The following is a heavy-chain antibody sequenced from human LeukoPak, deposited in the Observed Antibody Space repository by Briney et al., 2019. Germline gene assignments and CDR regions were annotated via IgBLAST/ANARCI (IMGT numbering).Heavy chain of an antibody. Sequence: PSQTLSLTCTVPGGSISSGGYYWSWIRQHPGKGLEWIGYIYYSGSTYYNPSLKSRVTISVDTSKNQFSLKLSSVTAADTAVYYCARVSRASSGYHFDYWGQGTLVTVSS. D-gene: IGHD3-22*01. CDR2: IYYSGST. CDR3: ARVSRASSGYHFDY. J-gene: IGHJ4*02. V-gene: IGHV4-31*03. CDR1: GGSISSGGYY.